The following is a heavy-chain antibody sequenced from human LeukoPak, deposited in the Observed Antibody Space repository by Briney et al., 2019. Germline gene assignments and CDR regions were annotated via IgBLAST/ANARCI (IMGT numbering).Heavy chain of an antibody. CDR1: GFTFSDYY. J-gene: IGHJ4*02. Sequence: GGSLRLSCAASGFTFSDYYMSWIRQAPGKGLEWVSYIGSSGSTMYYTDSVKGRFTISRDNAKDSLYLQMNSLRAEDTAVYYCARDPGSGYEEHFDYWGQGTLVTVSS. CDR2: IGSSGSTM. V-gene: IGHV3-11*01. CDR3: ARDPGSGYEEHFDY. D-gene: IGHD5-12*01.